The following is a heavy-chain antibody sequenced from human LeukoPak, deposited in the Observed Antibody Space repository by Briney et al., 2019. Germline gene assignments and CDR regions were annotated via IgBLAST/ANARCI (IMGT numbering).Heavy chain of an antibody. D-gene: IGHD3-3*01. Sequence: ASVKVSCKASGYTFTGHYMHWVRQAPGQGLEWMGWINPNSGGTNYAQKFQGRVTMTRDTSISTAYMELSRLRSDDTAVYYCARESKTDFWSGYEAIYYFDYWGQGTLVTVSS. V-gene: IGHV1-2*02. CDR3: ARESKTDFWSGYEAIYYFDY. CDR1: GYTFTGHY. CDR2: INPNSGGT. J-gene: IGHJ4*02.